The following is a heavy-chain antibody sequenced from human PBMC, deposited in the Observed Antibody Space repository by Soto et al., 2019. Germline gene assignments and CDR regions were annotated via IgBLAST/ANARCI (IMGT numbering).Heavy chain of an antibody. V-gene: IGHV3-66*01. CDR2: IYSGGST. D-gene: IGHD5-12*01. CDR3: AREDGYRGGDAFDI. CDR1: GFTFTNYW. J-gene: IGHJ3*02. Sequence: GGSLRLSCAASGFTFTNYWMHWVRQAPGKGLEWVSVIYSGGSTYYADSVKGRFTISRDNSKNTLYLQMNSLRAEDTAVYYCAREDGYRGGDAFDIWGQGTMVTVSS.